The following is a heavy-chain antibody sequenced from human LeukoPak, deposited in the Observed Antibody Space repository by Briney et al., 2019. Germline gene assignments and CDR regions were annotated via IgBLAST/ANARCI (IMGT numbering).Heavy chain of an antibody. CDR1: GYTLTELS. V-gene: IGHV1-24*01. Sequence: ASVKVSCKVSGYTLTELSMHWVRQAPGKGLEWMGGFDPEDGETIYAQKFQGRVTVTEDTSTDTAYMELSSLRSEDTAVYYCATARIVGATQNAFDIWGQGTMVTVSS. D-gene: IGHD1-26*01. CDR2: FDPEDGET. CDR3: ATARIVGATQNAFDI. J-gene: IGHJ3*02.